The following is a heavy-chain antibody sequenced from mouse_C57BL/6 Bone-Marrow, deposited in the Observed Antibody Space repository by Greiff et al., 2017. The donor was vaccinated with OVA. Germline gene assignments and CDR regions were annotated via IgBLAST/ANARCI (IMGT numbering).Heavy chain of an antibody. J-gene: IGHJ3*01. V-gene: IGHV10-3*01. CDR3: VRERGLTGPFAY. D-gene: IGHD4-1*01. CDR1: GFTFNTYA. Sequence: EVQRVESGGGLVQPKGSLKLSCAASGFTFNTYAMHWVRQAPGKGLEWVARIRSKSSNYATYYADSVKDRFTISRDDSQSMLYLQMNNLKTEDTAMYYCVRERGLTGPFAYWGQGTLVTVSA. CDR2: IRSKSSNYAT.